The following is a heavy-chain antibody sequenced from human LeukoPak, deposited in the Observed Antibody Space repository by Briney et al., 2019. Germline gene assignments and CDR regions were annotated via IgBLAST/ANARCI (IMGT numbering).Heavy chain of an antibody. J-gene: IGHJ4*02. D-gene: IGHD3-3*01. Sequence: SQTLSLTCTVSGGSISSGDYFWTWIRQRPGKGLEYIGYIYYSGSTYYNPSLKSRVTISLDTSKNQFSLKLSSVTAADTAVFYCARQVWSGYPYFDYWGQGALVTVSS. CDR1: GGSISSGDYF. CDR3: ARQVWSGYPYFDY. V-gene: IGHV4-30-4*08. CDR2: IYYSGST.